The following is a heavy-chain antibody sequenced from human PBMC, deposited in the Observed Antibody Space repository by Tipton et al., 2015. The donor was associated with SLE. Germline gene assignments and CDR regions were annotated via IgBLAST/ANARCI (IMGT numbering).Heavy chain of an antibody. Sequence: TLSLTCSLSGGSVKSRTYYWGWIRQPPGEGLEGIGSIYYSGTTYYNPSLESRVTIFLGTSKNQFSLRLSPVSATDTAVYYCASTVYDFWTNWGQGALVTVSS. CDR2: IYYSGTT. V-gene: IGHV4-39*01. J-gene: IGHJ4*02. D-gene: IGHD3-3*01. CDR1: GGSVKSRTYY. CDR3: ASTVYDFWTN.